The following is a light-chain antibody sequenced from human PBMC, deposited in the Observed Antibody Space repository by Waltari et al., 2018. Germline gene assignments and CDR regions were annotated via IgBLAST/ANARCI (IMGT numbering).Light chain of an antibody. V-gene: IGLV2-23*01. CDR3: CSYVSNTYV. CDR1: TSGVWTYTL. CDR2: EGT. Sequence: QSALTQPASVSGSPGQSLTISCTGTTSGVWTYTLVSWYQQHPGKAPKLIIFEGTKRPSGVSNRFFASKSGNTASLTISGLQADDEADYHCCSYVSNTYVFGTGTKVTVL. J-gene: IGLJ1*01.